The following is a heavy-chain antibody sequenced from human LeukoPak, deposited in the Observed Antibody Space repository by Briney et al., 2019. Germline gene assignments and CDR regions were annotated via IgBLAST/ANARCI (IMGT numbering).Heavy chain of an antibody. Sequence: YWSWIRLPPGKGLEWMGIIYPGDSDTRYSPSFQGQVTISADKSISTAYLQWSSLKASDTAMYYCARHGGYSYGQVDYWGQGTLVAVSS. J-gene: IGHJ4*02. V-gene: IGHV5-51*01. CDR3: ARHGGYSYGQVDY. CDR2: IYPGDSDT. D-gene: IGHD5-18*01. CDR1: YW.